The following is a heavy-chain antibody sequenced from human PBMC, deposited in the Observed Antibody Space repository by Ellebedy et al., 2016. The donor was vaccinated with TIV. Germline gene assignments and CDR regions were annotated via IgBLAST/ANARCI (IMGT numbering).Heavy chain of an antibody. D-gene: IGHD3-9*01. CDR2: MFHSGST. V-gene: IGHV4-38-2*02. J-gene: IGHJ4*02. CDR3: ARNPALRYFDWTIDY. Sequence: GSLRLSXTVSGYSISGGYYWGWIRQPPGKGLEWIGSMFHSGSTYYNPSLKSRVTFSVDTSKNQFSLRLSSVTAADTAVYYCARNPALRYFDWTIDYWGQGTLVTVSS. CDR1: GYSISGGYY.